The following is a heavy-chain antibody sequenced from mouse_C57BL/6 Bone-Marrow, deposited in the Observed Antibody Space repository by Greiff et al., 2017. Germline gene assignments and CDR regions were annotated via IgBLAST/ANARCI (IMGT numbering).Heavy chain of an antibody. CDR2: INPNYGTT. V-gene: IGHV1-39*01. CDR3: AREGEYYFDY. Sequence: VQLKESGPELVKPGASVKISCKASGYSFTDYNMNWVKQSNGKSLEWIGVINPNYGTTSYNQKFKGKATLTVDQSYSTAYMQLNSLTSETSSVYYGAREGEYYFDYWGQGTTLTVSS. J-gene: IGHJ2*01. CDR1: GYSFTDYN. D-gene: IGHD2-13*01.